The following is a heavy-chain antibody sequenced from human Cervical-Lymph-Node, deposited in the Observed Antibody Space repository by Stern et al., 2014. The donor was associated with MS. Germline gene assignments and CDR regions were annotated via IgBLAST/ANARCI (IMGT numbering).Heavy chain of an antibody. D-gene: IGHD1-1*01. Sequence: QVQLQESGPGLVKPSQTLSLTCTVSGGSLRSGSYYWSWIRQPAGKGLEWIGRISTGGRTNSTPSFKSRFTIPVDPSKNRFPRRLSSVTAADTAVYYCARGGRTGTMTYDYWGQGNLVTVSS. CDR3: ARGGRTGTMTYDY. CDR1: GGSLRSGSYY. J-gene: IGHJ4*02. V-gene: IGHV4-61*02. CDR2: ISTGGRT.